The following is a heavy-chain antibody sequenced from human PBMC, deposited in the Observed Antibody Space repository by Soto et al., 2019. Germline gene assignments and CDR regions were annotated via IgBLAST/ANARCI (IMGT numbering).Heavy chain of an antibody. CDR1: GGSISSYY. J-gene: IGHJ4*02. CDR2: IYYSGST. CDR3: ARGWYCTSTSCSKRAFDY. V-gene: IGHV4-59*01. D-gene: IGHD2-2*01. Sequence: TSETLSLTCTVSGGSISSYYWSWIRQPPGKGLEWIGYIYYSGSTNYNPSLQSRVTISVDTSKNQFSLRLRSVTAADTAVYYRARGWYCTSTSCSKRAFDYWGQGTLVTVSS.